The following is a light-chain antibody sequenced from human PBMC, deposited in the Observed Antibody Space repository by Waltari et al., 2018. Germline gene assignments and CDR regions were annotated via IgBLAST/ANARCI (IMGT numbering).Light chain of an antibody. CDR3: QQRSNWTPHT. J-gene: IGKJ2*01. CDR1: QSVGSY. V-gene: IGKV3-11*01. Sequence: EIVLTQSPATLSLSPGDTATLPCRASQSVGSYLAWYQQKPGQPPRLLLYDASNRATGVPARFRGSGSGTDFTLTISSLEAEDFAVYYCQQRSNWTPHTFGQGARLEIK. CDR2: DAS.